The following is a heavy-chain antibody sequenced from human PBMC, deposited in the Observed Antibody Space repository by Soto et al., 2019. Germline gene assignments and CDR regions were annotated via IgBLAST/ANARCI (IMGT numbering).Heavy chain of an antibody. Sequence: SVKVSCKASGGTFSSYAISWVRQAPGQGLEWMGGIIPIFGTANYAQKFQGRVTITADESTSAAYMELSSLRSEDTAVYYCARGFSAGKGSPPDFWGQGSLVTVSS. J-gene: IGHJ4*02. V-gene: IGHV1-69*13. CDR2: IIPIFGTA. CDR3: ARGFSAGKGSPPDF. CDR1: GGTFSSYA. D-gene: IGHD6-13*01.